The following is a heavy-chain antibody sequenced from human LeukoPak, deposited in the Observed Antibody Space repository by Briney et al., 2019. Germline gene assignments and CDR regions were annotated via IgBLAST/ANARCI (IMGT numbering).Heavy chain of an antibody. V-gene: IGHV4-34*01. CDR3: AREPQAARLPFDY. CDR2: INHSGST. CDR1: GGSFSGYY. Sequence: SETLSLTCAVYGGSFSGYYWSWIRQPPGKGLEWIGEINHSGSTNYNPSLKSRVTISVDTSKNQFSLQLNSVTPEDTAVYYCAREPQAARLPFDYWGQGTLVTVSS. J-gene: IGHJ4*02. D-gene: IGHD6-6*01.